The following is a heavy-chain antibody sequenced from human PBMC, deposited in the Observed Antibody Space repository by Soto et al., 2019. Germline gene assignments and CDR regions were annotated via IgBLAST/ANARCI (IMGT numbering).Heavy chain of an antibody. CDR2: ISVYNGNT. Sequence: ASVKVSCKASGYIFTSYGITWVRQAPGQGLEWMGWISVYNGNTKYAQNLQGRVTLTTDTSTYTAYMELKSLQSDDTAVYYCARDFGSDLSAPGSVVDSWGQGALVTV. J-gene: IGHJ4*02. D-gene: IGHD3-3*01. CDR3: ARDFGSDLSAPGSVVDS. CDR1: GYIFTSYG. V-gene: IGHV1-18*01.